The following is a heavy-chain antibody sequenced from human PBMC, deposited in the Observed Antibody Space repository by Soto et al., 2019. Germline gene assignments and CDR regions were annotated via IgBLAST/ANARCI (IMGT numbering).Heavy chain of an antibody. CDR3: ARDLGYYDSSGYFDY. D-gene: IGHD3-22*01. CDR2: ISRSGKTI. Sequence: QVQLVESGGGLVKPGGSQKISCAVPGFNFSDYYMSWIRQAPGKGLEWVSYISRSGKTIYYADSVKGRFTISRDNAKNSLYLQMNSLRAEDTAVYYCARDLGYYDSSGYFDYWGQGTLVTVSS. CDR1: GFNFSDYY. J-gene: IGHJ4*02. V-gene: IGHV3-11*01.